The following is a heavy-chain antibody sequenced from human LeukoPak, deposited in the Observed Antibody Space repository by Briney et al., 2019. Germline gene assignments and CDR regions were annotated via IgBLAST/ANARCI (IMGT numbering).Heavy chain of an antibody. CDR2: INPNSGGT. CDR1: GYTXVGHY. Sequence: GASVKVSCKASGYTXVGHYIYGVRQAPGQGLEYMGWINPNSGGTNYARQFQGRVTMTRDTSISTAYMELNRLRSDDTAVYYCARGGEAKWELLYQDYWGQGTLVTVSS. J-gene: IGHJ4*02. D-gene: IGHD1-26*01. CDR3: ARGGEAKWELLYQDY. V-gene: IGHV1-2*02.